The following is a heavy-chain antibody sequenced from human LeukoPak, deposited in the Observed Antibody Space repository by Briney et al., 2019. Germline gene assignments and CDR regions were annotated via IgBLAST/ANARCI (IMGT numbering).Heavy chain of an antibody. CDR1: GGSFSGYY. CDR3: ARGGAKYYDILTGYLFDY. CDR2: INHSGST. V-gene: IGHV4-34*01. Sequence: SETLSLTCAVYGGSFSGYYWSWIRQPPGKGLEWIGEINHSGSTNYNPPLKSRVTISVDTSKNQFSLKLSSVTAADTAVYYCARGGAKYYDILTGYLFDYWGQGTLVTVSS. J-gene: IGHJ4*02. D-gene: IGHD3-9*01.